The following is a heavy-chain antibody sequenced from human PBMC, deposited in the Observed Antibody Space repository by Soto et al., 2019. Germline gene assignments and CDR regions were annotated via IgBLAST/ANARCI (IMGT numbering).Heavy chain of an antibody. Sequence: SETLALTGTVSGGCISSYYWGWIRQRPGKGLECIGGITHSGSTSYNPSLKSRVTVSVDTSKNQFSLNLTSVTAADTAVYYCARGLRASFGVRLSYYYYGMDVWGQGTTVTVSS. V-gene: IGHV4-34*01. CDR3: ARGLRASFGVRLSYYYYGMDV. CDR2: ITHSGST. D-gene: IGHD3-10*01. J-gene: IGHJ6*02. CDR1: GGCISSYY.